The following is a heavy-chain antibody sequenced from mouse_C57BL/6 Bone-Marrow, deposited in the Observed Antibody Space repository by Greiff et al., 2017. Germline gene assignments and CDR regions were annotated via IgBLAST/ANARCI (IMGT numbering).Heavy chain of an antibody. CDR3: ARGEICYCYGDFDY. D-gene: IGHD2-2*01. V-gene: IGHV5-12*01. J-gene: IGHJ2*01. CDR1: GFTFSDYY. CDR2: ISNGGGST. Sequence: EVKLVESGGGLVQPGGSLKLSCAASGFTFSDYYMYWVRQTPEQRLEWVAYISNGGGSTSYPDTVQGRFTISRDTSKNTPYLQMSRLKSEDTAVYYWARGEICYCYGDFDYWGQGTALTVSS.